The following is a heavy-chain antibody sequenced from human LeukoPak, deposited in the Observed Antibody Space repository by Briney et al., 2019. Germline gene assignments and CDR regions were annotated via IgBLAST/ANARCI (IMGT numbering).Heavy chain of an antibody. V-gene: IGHV3-30*03. CDR2: ISHDDGSNK. CDR1: GFTFSTYS. Sequence: PGGSLRLSWAASGFTFSTYSMHWIRQAPGKGLEWVAVISHDDGSNKYYADFVKGRFTISRDNAKNSLYLQMNSLRTEDTAVYYCARYTVTNYFDYWGQGTLVTVSS. CDR3: ARYTVTNYFDY. D-gene: IGHD4-17*01. J-gene: IGHJ4*02.